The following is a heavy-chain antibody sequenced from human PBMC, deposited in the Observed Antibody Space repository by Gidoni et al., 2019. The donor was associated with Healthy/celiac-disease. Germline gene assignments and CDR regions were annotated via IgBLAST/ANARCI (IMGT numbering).Heavy chain of an antibody. D-gene: IGHD3-3*02. J-gene: IGHJ5*02. Sequence: QMQLQESGPGLVKPSETLSLTCTVSGGSISSSSYYGGWIRQPPGKGLEWIGSSYYSGTTSYNPSLKSRVTISVDTSKNQFSLKLSSVTAADTAVYYCARHLLIFGVSNWFDPWGQGTLVTVSS. CDR1: GGSISSSSYY. CDR2: SYYSGTT. CDR3: ARHLLIFGVSNWFDP. V-gene: IGHV4-39*01.